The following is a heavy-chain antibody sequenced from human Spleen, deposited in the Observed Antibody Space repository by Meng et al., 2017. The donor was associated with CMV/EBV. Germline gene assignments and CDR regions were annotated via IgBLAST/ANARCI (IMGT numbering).Heavy chain of an antibody. CDR1: GFTFSSYE. V-gene: IGHV3-48*03. CDR2: ISSSGSTI. J-gene: IGHJ3*02. Sequence: GGSLRLSCAASGFTFSSYEMNWVRQAPGKGLEWVSYISSSGSTIYYADSVKGRFTISRDNAKNSLYLQMNSLRAEDTAVYYCSQENVEVDTSDAFDIWGQGTMVTVSS. CDR3: SQENVEVDTSDAFDI. D-gene: IGHD2-15*01.